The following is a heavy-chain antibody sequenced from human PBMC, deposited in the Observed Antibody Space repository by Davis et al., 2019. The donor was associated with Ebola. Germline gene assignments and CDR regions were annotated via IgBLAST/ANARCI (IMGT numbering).Heavy chain of an antibody. V-gene: IGHV3-7*03. CDR1: GFTFGDYA. CDR3: ARDVGVEFDY. D-gene: IGHD3-10*01. CDR2: IKEDGSEK. Sequence: PGGSLRLSCTTSGFTFGDYAMTWVRQAPGKGLEWVANIKEDGSEKYYVDAVKGRFTISRDNAKNSLYLQMNSLTADDTAVYYCARDVGVEFDYWGQGTLVTVSS. J-gene: IGHJ4*02.